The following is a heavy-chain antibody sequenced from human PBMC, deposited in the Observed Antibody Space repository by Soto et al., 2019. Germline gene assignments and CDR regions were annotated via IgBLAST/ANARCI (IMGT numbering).Heavy chain of an antibody. V-gene: IGHV1-18*01. D-gene: IGHD2-2*01. CDR1: GYTFTSYG. CDR2: ISAYNGNT. J-gene: IGHJ5*02. Sequence: ASVKVSCKASGYTFTSYGISWVRQAPGQGLEWMGWISAYNGNTNYAQKLQGRVTMTTDTSTSTAYMELRSLRSDDTAVYYCAREVLALPAPGWFDPWGKETLVTVS. CDR3: AREVLALPAPGWFDP.